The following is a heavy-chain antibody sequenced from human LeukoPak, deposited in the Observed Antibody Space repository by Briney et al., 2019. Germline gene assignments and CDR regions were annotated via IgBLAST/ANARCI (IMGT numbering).Heavy chain of an antibody. J-gene: IGHJ6*02. CDR1: GFTFGDYA. V-gene: IGHV3-43*02. CDR2: ISGDGGST. D-gene: IGHD2-2*01. Sequence: PPGGSLRLSCAASGFTFGDYAMHWVRQAPGKGLEWVSLISGDGGSTYYADSVKGRFTISRDNSKNSLYLQMNSLRTEDTALYYCAKGGYCSSTSCLSRRPDYYYGMDVWGQGTTVTVSS. CDR3: AKGGYCSSTSCLSRRPDYYYGMDV.